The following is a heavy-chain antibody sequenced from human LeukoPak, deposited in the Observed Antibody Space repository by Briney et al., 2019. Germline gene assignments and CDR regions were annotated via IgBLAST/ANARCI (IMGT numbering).Heavy chain of an antibody. V-gene: IGHV4-59*08. CDR3: ARHGGPYSYDSSGPGDY. J-gene: IGHJ4*02. CDR2: IYYSGST. CDR1: GGSISSDY. Sequence: SETLSLTCTVSGGSISSDYWSWIRQPPGKGLEWIGYIYYSGSTNYNPSLKSRVTISVDTSKNQFSLKLSSVTAADTAVYYCARHGGPYSYDSSGPGDYWGQGTLVTVSS. D-gene: IGHD3-22*01.